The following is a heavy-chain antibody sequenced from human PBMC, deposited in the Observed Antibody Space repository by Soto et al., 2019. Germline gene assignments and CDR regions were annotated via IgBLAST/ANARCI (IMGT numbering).Heavy chain of an antibody. CDR1: GYTFTSYG. J-gene: IGHJ5*02. D-gene: IGHD6-6*01. CDR2: ISAYNGNT. CDR3: ARGRSLDSSLSRGWFDP. Sequence: ASVKVSCKASGYTFTSYGISWVRQAPGQGLEWMGWISAYNGNTNYAQKLQGRVTMTTDTSTSTAYMELRSLRSDDTAVYYCARGRSLDSSLSRGWFDPWGQGTLVTVSS. V-gene: IGHV1-18*01.